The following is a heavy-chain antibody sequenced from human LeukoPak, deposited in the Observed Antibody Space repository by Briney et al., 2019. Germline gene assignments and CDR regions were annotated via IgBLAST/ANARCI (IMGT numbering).Heavy chain of an antibody. Sequence: GASVKVSCKASGYTFTGYYMHWVRQAPGQGLEWMGWINPNSGGTNYAQKFQGRVTMTRDTSISTAYMELSRLRSDDTAVYYCARGGYSGYDSRRVLGEFDSWGQGTLVTVSS. CDR1: GYTFTGYY. CDR2: INPNSGGT. J-gene: IGHJ5*01. CDR3: ARGGYSGYDSRRVLGEFDS. D-gene: IGHD5-12*01. V-gene: IGHV1-2*02.